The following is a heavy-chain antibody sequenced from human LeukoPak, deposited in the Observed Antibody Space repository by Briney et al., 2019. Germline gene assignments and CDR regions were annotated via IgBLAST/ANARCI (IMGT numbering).Heavy chain of an antibody. V-gene: IGHV4-39*01. CDR3: ASFPRYRLGWVDC. D-gene: IGHD3-16*02. CDR2: IYYSGST. J-gene: IGHJ4*02. CDR1: GGSISSSSYY. Sequence: PSETLSLTCTVSGGSISSSSYYWGWIRQPPGKGLEWIGSIYYSGSTYYNPSLKSRVTISVDTSKNQFSLKLSSVTAADTAVYYCASFPRYRLGWVDCWGQGTLVTVSS.